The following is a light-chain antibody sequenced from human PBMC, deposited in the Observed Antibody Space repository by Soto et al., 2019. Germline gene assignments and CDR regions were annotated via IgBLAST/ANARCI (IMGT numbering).Light chain of an antibody. V-gene: IGKV1-5*03. J-gene: IGKJ1*01. CDR3: QPYNSYSGA. CDR1: QTIKSW. Sequence: DIQMTQSPSTLSGSVGDRVTITCLASQTIKSWLAWYQQKPGKAPKLLIFKASTLKSGVPSRFSGSGSGTEFTLTISSLQPDDFATYYCQPYNSYSGAFGQGTKVDIK. CDR2: KAS.